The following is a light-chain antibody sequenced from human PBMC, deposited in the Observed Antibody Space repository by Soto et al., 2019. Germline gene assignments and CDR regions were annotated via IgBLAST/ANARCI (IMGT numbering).Light chain of an antibody. CDR2: DVS. J-gene: IGKJ5*01. Sequence: DIQMTQSPSTLSASVGDRVSITCRASQSISSWLAWYQQKPGKAPNLLIYDVSNLKSGVPSRFSGSGSGTEFTLTITSLQPDDFATYYCQHYDSYPITFGQGXRLEIK. V-gene: IGKV1-5*01. CDR1: QSISSW. CDR3: QHYDSYPIT.